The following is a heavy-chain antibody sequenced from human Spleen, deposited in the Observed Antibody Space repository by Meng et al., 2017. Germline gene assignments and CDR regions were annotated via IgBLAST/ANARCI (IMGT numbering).Heavy chain of an antibody. CDR3: TTEYTLPFDY. D-gene: IGHD2-15*01. J-gene: IGHJ4*01. CDR1: GFNFSDAW. CDR2: IKSKADGGTI. V-gene: IGHV3-15*01. Sequence: EVQLVEPGGGLVKPGGSLRLSCAASGFNFSDAWMNWRRQAPGKGLEWVGRIKSKADGGTIDYAAPVKGRFTISRDDSKNTLYLQMNSLKTEDTAVYYCTTEYTLPFDYWGLGTLVTVSS.